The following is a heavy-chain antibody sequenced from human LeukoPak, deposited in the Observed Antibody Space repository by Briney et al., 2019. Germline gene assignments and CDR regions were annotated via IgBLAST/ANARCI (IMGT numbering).Heavy chain of an antibody. CDR2: ISISSTYI. CDR1: GFTFSRFS. J-gene: IGHJ4*02. Sequence: GGSLRLSCAASGFTFSRFSMNWVRQAPGKGLEWVSSISISSTYIYYADSVKGRFTISRDNAKNSLYLQMNSLRAEDTAVYYCARVAVAGGAAVDYWGQGTLVTVSS. V-gene: IGHV3-21*01. CDR3: ARVAVAGGAAVDY. D-gene: IGHD6-19*01.